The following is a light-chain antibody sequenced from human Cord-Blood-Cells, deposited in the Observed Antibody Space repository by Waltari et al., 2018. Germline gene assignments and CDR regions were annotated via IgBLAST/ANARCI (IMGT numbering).Light chain of an antibody. CDR2: EVS. CDR1: SSDVGGYNY. J-gene: IGLJ2*01. CDR3: SSYAGSNNLV. Sequence: QSALTQPPSASGSPGQSVTISCTGTSSDVGGYNYVSWYQQHPGKPPKLMIYEVSKRPSGVRDRVSGSKSGKTASLTVSGLQAEDEADYYCSSYAGSNNLVFGGGTKLTVL. V-gene: IGLV2-8*01.